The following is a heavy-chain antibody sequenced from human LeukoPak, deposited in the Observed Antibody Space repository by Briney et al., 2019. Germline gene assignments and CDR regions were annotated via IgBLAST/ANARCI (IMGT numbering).Heavy chain of an antibody. V-gene: IGHV3-30-3*01. CDR3: AKDIWPSNYYYAMDV. CDR2: ISYDGSNK. Sequence: GRSLRLSCAASGFTFSSYAMHWVRQAPGKGLEWVAVISYDGSNKYYADSVKGRFTISRDNSKNTLYLQMNSLRAEDTAVYYCAKDIWPSNYYYAMDVWGQGTTVTVSS. D-gene: IGHD2-21*01. J-gene: IGHJ6*02. CDR1: GFTFSSYA.